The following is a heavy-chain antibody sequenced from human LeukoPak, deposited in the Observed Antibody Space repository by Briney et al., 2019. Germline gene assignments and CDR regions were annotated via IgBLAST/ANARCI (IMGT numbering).Heavy chain of an antibody. V-gene: IGHV3-7*01. CDR1: GFTFSSYW. CDR3: AKDLSYYGSGMLSGPFDY. Sequence: PGGSLRLSCAASGFTFSSYWMSWVRQAPGKGLEWVANIKQDGSEKYYVDSVKGRFTISRDNAKNSLYLQMNSLRAEDTAVYYCAKDLSYYGSGMLSGPFDYWGQGTLVTVSS. CDR2: IKQDGSEK. J-gene: IGHJ4*02. D-gene: IGHD3-10*01.